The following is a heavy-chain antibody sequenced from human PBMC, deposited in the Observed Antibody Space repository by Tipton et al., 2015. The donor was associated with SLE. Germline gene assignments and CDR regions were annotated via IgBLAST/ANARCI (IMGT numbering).Heavy chain of an antibody. CDR2: IDHSGST. CDR1: GGSFSGFY. Sequence: TLSLTCAVYGGSFSGFYWNWIRQPPGKGLEWIGEIDHSGSTNYNPSLKSRVTISVDTSKNQFSLKLSPVTAADTAVYYCARARWYSSGSAMGDAFDIWGQGTMVTVSS. CDR3: ARARWYSSGSAMGDAFDI. J-gene: IGHJ3*02. D-gene: IGHD6-19*01. V-gene: IGHV4-34*09.